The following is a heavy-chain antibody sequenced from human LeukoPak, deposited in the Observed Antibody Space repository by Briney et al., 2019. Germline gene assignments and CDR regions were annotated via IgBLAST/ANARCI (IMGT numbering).Heavy chain of an antibody. V-gene: IGHV4-59*01. J-gene: IGHJ4*02. CDR1: GGSISSFY. Sequence: SETLSLTCTVSGGSISSFYWSWIRQPPGKGLEWIGYIYHSGSTNYNPSLKSRVTISVDTSKNQFSLKLTSVTAADTAVYYCASGMVATGGHFDYWGQGTLVTVSS. CDR2: IYHSGST. D-gene: IGHD5-12*01. CDR3: ASGMVATGGHFDY.